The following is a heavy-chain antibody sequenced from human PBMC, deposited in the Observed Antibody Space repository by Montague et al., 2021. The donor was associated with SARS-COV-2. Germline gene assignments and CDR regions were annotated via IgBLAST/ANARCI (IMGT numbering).Heavy chain of an antibody. V-gene: IGHV4-39*07. CDR3: AREGGRIQLWLRGDDAFNI. Sequence: SETLSLTCTVSGDSISSSNYYWSWIRQPPGKGLEWIGSIYYRGSTYYNPSLKSRVTISVDTSMNQFSLKLSSVTAADTAVYYCAREGGRIQLWLRGDDAFNIWGQGTLVTVSS. D-gene: IGHD5-18*01. CDR2: IYYRGST. J-gene: IGHJ3*02. CDR1: GDSISSSNYY.